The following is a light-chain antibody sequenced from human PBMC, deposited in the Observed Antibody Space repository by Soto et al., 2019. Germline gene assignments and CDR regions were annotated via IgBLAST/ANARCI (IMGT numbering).Light chain of an antibody. CDR2: EGS. J-gene: IGLJ2*01. Sequence: QSVLTQPASVSGSPGQSITFSCTGTSSDVGSYNLVSWYQQHPGKAPKLMIYEGSKRPSGVSNRFSGSKSGNTASLTISGLQAEDEADYYCCSYAGSSTFVFGGGTQLTVL. CDR1: SSDVGSYNL. CDR3: CSYAGSSTFV. V-gene: IGLV2-23*03.